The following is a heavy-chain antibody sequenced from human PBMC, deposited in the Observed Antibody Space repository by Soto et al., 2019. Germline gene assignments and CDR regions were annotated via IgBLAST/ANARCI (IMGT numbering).Heavy chain of an antibody. CDR3: ARVEGWARESAITYDFWSGYYSSYYYYGMDV. V-gene: IGHV1-18*04. CDR1: GYTFTSYG. J-gene: IGHJ6*02. D-gene: IGHD3-3*01. Sequence: ASVKVSCKASGYTFTSYGISWVRQAPGQGLEWMGWISAYNGNTNYAQKLQGRVTMTTDTSTSTAYMELRSLRSDDTAVYYCARVEGWARESAITYDFWSGYYSSYYYYGMDVWGQGTTVTVSS. CDR2: ISAYNGNT.